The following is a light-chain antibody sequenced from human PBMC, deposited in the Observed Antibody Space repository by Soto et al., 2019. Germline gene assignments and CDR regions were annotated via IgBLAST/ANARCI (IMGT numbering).Light chain of an antibody. CDR1: SSNIGAGYD. CDR2: GNS. Sequence: QPVLTQPPSVSGAPGQRVTISCTGSSSNIGAGYDVHWYQQLPGTAPKLLIYGNSNRPSGVPDRFSGSKSATSASLAITGLQAEDEADYCCQSYDSSLSAVVFGGGTKLTVL. CDR3: QSYDSSLSAVV. V-gene: IGLV1-40*01. J-gene: IGLJ2*01.